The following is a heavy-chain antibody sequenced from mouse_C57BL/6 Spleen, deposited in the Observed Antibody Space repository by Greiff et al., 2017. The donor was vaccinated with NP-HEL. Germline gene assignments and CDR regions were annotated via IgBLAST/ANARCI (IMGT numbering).Heavy chain of an antibody. CDR1: GYTFTSYW. V-gene: IGHV1-61*01. CDR2: IYPSDSET. CDR3: ARFEIWDGGFAY. D-gene: IGHD4-1*01. J-gene: IGHJ3*01. Sequence: QVQLQQPGAELVRPGSSVKLSCKASGYTFTSYWMDWVKQRPGQGLEWIGNIYPSDSETHYNQKFKDKATLTVDKSSSTAYMQLSSLTSEDSAVYICARFEIWDGGFAYWGKRTLVTVSA.